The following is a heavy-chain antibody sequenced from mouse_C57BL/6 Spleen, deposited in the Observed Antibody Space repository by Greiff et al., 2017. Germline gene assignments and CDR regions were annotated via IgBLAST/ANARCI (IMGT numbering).Heavy chain of an antibody. CDR1: GYTFTDYE. Sequence: VQLQQSGAELVRPGASVTLSCKASGYTFTDYEMHWVKPTPVHGLEWIGAIDPETGGTAYNQKFKGKAILTADKSSSTAYMERRSLTAEDSAVYYCSDGNDEAYWGQGTLVTVSA. CDR2: IDPETGGT. CDR3: SDGNDEAY. J-gene: IGHJ3*01. V-gene: IGHV1-15*01. D-gene: IGHD2-2*01.